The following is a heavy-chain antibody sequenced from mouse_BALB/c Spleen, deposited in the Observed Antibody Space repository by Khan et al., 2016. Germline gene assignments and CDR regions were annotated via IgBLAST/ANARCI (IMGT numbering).Heavy chain of an antibody. CDR1: GYTFTDYS. CDR3: ANRFIRVMDY. Sequence: QIQLVQSGPELKKPGETVKISCKASGYTFTDYSMHWVKQAPGKGLKWMGWINTETGEPTYADDFKGRFAFSLETSASTAYLQINNLKNEDTATYVCANRFIRVMDYWGQGTSVTVSS. J-gene: IGHJ4*01. CDR2: INTETGEP. D-gene: IGHD1-2*01. V-gene: IGHV9-2-1*01.